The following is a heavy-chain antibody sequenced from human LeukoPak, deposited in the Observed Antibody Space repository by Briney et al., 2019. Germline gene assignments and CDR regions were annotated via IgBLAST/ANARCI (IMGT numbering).Heavy chain of an antibody. D-gene: IGHD6-13*01. CDR1: GDSITSSGTS. J-gene: IGHJ4*02. CDR3: ARDFIAQSPIPAY. CDR2: IYHSGGA. Sequence: PSQTLSLTCAVSGDSITSSGTSWSWIRQPLGKGLEWIGYIYHSGGAYYNPSLKSRVTISLDRSKNQFSLKLNSVTAADTAVYYCARDFIAQSPIPAYWGQGTLVSVSS. V-gene: IGHV4-30-2*01.